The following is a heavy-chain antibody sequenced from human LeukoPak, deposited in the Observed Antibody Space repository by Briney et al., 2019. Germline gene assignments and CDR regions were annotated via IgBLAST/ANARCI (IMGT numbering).Heavy chain of an antibody. Sequence: ASVKVSCKASGYTFTGYYMHWVRQAPGQGGEWMGWINPNSGGTNYAQKFQGRGTINRDTYSSTAYMELRRLRSDDTAVYYCARDDCSSTSCDQGDAFDIWGQGTMVTVSS. CDR3: ARDDCSSTSCDQGDAFDI. D-gene: IGHD2-2*01. J-gene: IGHJ3*02. CDR2: INPNSGGT. V-gene: IGHV1-2*02. CDR1: GYTFTGYY.